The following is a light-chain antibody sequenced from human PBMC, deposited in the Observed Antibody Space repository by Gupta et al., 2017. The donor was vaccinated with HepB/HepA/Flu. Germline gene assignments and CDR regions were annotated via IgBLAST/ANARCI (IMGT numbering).Light chain of an antibody. CDR3: GAWDSSLSGVL. V-gene: IGLV1-51*01. J-gene: IGLJ2*01. CDR2: DNH. Sequence: QSVLTQPASVSAAPGQNVTISCSGSPSNIGHNFVFWCQQFPGTAPKLLIFDNHERPSGIPDRFSASKTGTSATLAITGLQTGDEADYYCGAWDSSLSGVLFGGGTKLTVL. CDR1: PSNIGHNF.